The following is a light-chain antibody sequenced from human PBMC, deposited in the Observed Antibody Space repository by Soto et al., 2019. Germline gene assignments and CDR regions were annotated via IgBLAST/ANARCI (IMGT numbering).Light chain of an antibody. V-gene: IGKV1-39*01. CDR3: QQSYNTPQT. CDR2: AAS. Sequence: DIQMTQSPSSLSASVGDRVTITCRASQSIKNYLNWYQQKPGKAPKLLIYAASSLQSGVPSRFSGSGSGTDFTLTITSLQPEDSATYYCQQSYNTPQTFGQGTKVDIK. CDR1: QSIKNY. J-gene: IGKJ1*01.